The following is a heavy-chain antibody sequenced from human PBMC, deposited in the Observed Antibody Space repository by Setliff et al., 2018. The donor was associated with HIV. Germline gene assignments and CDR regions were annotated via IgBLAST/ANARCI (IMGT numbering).Heavy chain of an antibody. V-gene: IGHV3-23*01. CDR3: ARGGRSGSLDY. CDR2: ISGPGDII. Sequence: PGGSLRPSCVASGFNLYTTAMTWIRQIPGKGLGWVSSISGPGDIIFFADSLKGRFTVSRDNSKNTLYLQMNSVRADDTAVYYCARGGRSGSLDYWGQGTLVTVPQ. J-gene: IGHJ4*02. D-gene: IGHD3-10*01. CDR1: GFNLYTTA.